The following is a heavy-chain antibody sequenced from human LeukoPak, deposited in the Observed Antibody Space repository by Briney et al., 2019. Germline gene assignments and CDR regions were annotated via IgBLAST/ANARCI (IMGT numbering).Heavy chain of an antibody. CDR3: ARGDYYDSSGYYRHGWFDY. D-gene: IGHD3-22*01. CDR2: INPSGGST. J-gene: IGHJ4*02. V-gene: IGHV1-46*01. Sequence: GASVKVSCKASGYTFTGYYMHWVRQAPGQGLEWMGIINPSGGSTSYAQKFQGRVTMTRDMSTSTVYMELSSLRSEDTAVYYCARGDYYDSSGYYRHGWFDYWGQGTLVTVSS. CDR1: GYTFTGYY.